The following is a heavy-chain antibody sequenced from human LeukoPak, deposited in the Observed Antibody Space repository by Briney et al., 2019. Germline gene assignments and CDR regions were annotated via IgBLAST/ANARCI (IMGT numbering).Heavy chain of an antibody. CDR1: GFTFSSYA. V-gene: IGHV3-23*01. CDR3: ANGYCSSTSCYAYYYYYMDV. CDR2: ISGSGGST. D-gene: IGHD2-2*01. J-gene: IGHJ6*03. Sequence: GGSLRLSCAASGFTFSSYATSWVRQAPGKGLEWVSAISGSGGSTYYADSVKGRFTISRDNSKNTLYLQMNSLRAEDTAVYYCANGYCSSTSCYAYYYYYMDVWGKGTTVTVSS.